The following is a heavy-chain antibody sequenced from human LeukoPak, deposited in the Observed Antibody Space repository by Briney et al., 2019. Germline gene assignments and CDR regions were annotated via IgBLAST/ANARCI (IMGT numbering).Heavy chain of an antibody. D-gene: IGHD3-9*01. J-gene: IGHJ6*02. CDR1: GFTFSSYG. V-gene: IGHV3-30*03. Sequence: GGSLRLSWAASGFTFSSYGMHWGRPGPGKGLGRVAVISYDGSNKYYADSVKGRFTNSRDNSKNTLYLQMNSLRAEDTAVYYCGRTIGMDVWGQGPTVTVSS. CDR2: ISYDGSNK. CDR3: GRTIGMDV.